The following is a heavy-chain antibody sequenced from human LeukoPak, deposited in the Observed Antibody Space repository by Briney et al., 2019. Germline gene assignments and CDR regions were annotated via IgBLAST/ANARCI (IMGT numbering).Heavy chain of an antibody. CDR2: IYSGGST. V-gene: IGHV3-66*02. J-gene: IGHJ4*02. CDR3: ARDLAIFGVVINFDY. Sequence: EGSLRLSCAASGFTVSSNYMSWVRQAPGKGLEWVSVIYSGGSTYYADSVKGRFTISRDNSKNTLYLQMNSLRAEDTAVYYCARDLAIFGVVINFDYWGQGTLVTVSS. CDR1: GFTVSSNY. D-gene: IGHD3-3*01.